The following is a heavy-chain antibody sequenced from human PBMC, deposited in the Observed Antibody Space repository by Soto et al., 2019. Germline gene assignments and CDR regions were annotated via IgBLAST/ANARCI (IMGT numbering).Heavy chain of an antibody. CDR1: GYTFTGYY. V-gene: IGHV1-2*02. CDR2: INPNSGGT. CDR3: ARDPHIAVAGTQYYYYGMDV. Sequence: ASEKVSCKASGYTFTGYYMHWVRQAPGQGLEWTGWINPNSGGTNYAQKFQGRVTMTRDTSISTAYMELSRMRSDDTAVYYCARDPHIAVAGTQYYYYGMDVWGQGTTVTVSS. D-gene: IGHD6-19*01. J-gene: IGHJ6*02.